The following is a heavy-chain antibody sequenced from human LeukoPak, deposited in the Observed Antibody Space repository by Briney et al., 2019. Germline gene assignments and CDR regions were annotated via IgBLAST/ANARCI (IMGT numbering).Heavy chain of an antibody. Sequence: SETLSLTCAVYGGSFSGYYWSWIRQPPGKGLEWIGEINHSGSTNYNPSLKSRVTISVDTSKNQFSLKLSSVTAADTAVYYCARSKYYYGSGSSIRPYGMDVWGQGTTVTVSS. J-gene: IGHJ6*02. V-gene: IGHV4-34*01. CDR1: GGSFSGYY. CDR2: INHSGST. CDR3: ARSKYYYGSGSSIRPYGMDV. D-gene: IGHD3-10*01.